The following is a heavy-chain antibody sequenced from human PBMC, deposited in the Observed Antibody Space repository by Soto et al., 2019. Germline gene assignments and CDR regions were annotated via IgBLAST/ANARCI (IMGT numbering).Heavy chain of an antibody. V-gene: IGHV3-53*04. D-gene: IGHD2-2*01. Sequence: GGSLRLSCAASGFTVSSNYMSWVRQAPGKGLEWVSVIYSGGSTYYADSVKGRFTISRHNSKNTLYLQMNSLRAEDTAVYYCARDLGYCSSTSCQEIWGQGTMVTVSS. J-gene: IGHJ3*02. CDR3: ARDLGYCSSTSCQEI. CDR2: IYSGGST. CDR1: GFTVSSNY.